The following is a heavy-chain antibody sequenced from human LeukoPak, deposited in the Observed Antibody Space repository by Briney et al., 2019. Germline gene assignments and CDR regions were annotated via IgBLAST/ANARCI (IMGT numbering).Heavy chain of an antibody. Sequence: PSETLSLTCAVYSGSFSGYYWSWIRQPPGKGLEWIGEINHSGSTNYNPSLKSRVTISVDTSKNQFSLKLSSVTAADTAVYYCARGQFDFWSGYPRNAFDIWGQGTMVTVSS. V-gene: IGHV4-34*01. J-gene: IGHJ3*02. D-gene: IGHD3-3*01. CDR2: INHSGST. CDR3: ARGQFDFWSGYPRNAFDI. CDR1: SGSFSGYY.